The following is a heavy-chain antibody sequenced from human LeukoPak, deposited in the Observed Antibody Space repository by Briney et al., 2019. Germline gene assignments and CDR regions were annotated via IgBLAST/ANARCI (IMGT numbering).Heavy chain of an antibody. CDR2: SSGSGDSA. Sequence: GGSLRLSCEATGFSFSSYAMSWVRQAPGEGLEWVSASSGSGDSADYADAVKGRFTISRDNSKSTLYLQMTSLRVDDTAVHYCAKRATAGGFDSWGQGTLVTVSS. CDR1: GFSFSSYA. D-gene: IGHD6-13*01. V-gene: IGHV3-23*01. CDR3: AKRATAGGFDS. J-gene: IGHJ4*02.